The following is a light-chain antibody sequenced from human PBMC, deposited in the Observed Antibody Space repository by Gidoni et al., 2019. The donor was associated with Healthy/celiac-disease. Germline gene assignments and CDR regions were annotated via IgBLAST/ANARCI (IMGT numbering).Light chain of an antibody. CDR1: QGISNS. V-gene: IGKV1-NL1*01. Sequence: DIQMTQSPSSLSAAVGDRVTITCRASQGISNSLAWYQQKPGKAPKLLLYAASRLESGVPSRFSGSGSGTDYTLTISSLQPEDFATYSCQQYYSTPYTFGQGTKLEIK. CDR3: QQYYSTPYT. J-gene: IGKJ2*01. CDR2: AAS.